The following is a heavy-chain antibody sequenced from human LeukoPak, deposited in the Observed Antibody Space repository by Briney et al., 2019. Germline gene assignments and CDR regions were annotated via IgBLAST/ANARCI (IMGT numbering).Heavy chain of an antibody. CDR1: GGSISNYF. V-gene: IGHV4-59*01. D-gene: IGHD6-19*01. Sequence: LETLTLTCTVSGGSISNYFWSWIRQPPGKGLEWVAYIYDSGTSNYNPSLKSRVTISVDTSKNQFSLSLSSVTAADTAVYYCARSNGWYSFDYWGHGTLVAVSS. CDR2: IYDSGTS. J-gene: IGHJ4*01. CDR3: ARSNGWYSFDY.